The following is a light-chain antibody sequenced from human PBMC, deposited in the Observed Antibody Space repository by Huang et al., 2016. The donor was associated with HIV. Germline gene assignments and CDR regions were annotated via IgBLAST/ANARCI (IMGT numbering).Light chain of an antibody. CDR1: QSISNNY. Sequence: EIVLTQSPGTLSLSPGERVTLSCRARQSISNNYLACYQQKPGQAPRLLIYGASKRATGIPDSFSGSGSGTDFTLIISRLDPEDFAMYYCQQYGSSPFTFGPGTRVDIK. CDR3: QQYGSSPFT. V-gene: IGKV3-20*01. J-gene: IGKJ3*01. CDR2: GAS.